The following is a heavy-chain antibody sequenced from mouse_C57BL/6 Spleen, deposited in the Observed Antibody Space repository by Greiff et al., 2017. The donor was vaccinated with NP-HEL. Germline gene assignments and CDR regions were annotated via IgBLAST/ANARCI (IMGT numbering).Heavy chain of an antibody. V-gene: IGHV6-3*01. CDR3: TRHSNYDY. CDR1: GFTFSNYW. Sequence: EVKVEESGGGLVQPGGSMKLSCVASGFTFSNYWMNWVRQSPEKGLEWVAQIRLKSDNYATHYAESVKGRFTISRDDSKSSVYLQMNNLRAEDTGIYYCTRHSNYDYWGQGTTLTVSS. CDR2: IRLKSDNYAT. J-gene: IGHJ2*01. D-gene: IGHD2-5*01.